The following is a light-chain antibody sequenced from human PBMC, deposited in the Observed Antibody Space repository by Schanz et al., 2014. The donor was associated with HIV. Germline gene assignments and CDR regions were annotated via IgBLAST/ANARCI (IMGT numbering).Light chain of an antibody. V-gene: IGKV1-17*01. CDR3: LQHNSFPLT. J-gene: IGKJ4*01. CDR1: QGIGND. Sequence: DIQMTQSPSSLSASVGDRVTLACRASQGIGNDLGWYQQKPGKAPKRLIYAASTLQSGVPSRFSGSGSGTEFTLTITSLQPEDFATYYCLQHNSFPLTFGGGTKVQIK. CDR2: AAS.